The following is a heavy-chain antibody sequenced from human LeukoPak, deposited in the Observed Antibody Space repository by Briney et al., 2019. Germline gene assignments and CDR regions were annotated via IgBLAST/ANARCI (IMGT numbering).Heavy chain of an antibody. CDR3: ARDPGKGYSGYDLYYGMDV. CDR1: GYTFTSYG. CDR2: ISAYNGNT. J-gene: IGHJ6*02. D-gene: IGHD5-12*01. V-gene: IGHV1-18*01. Sequence: GASVKASCKASGYTFTSYGISWVRQAPGQGLEWMGWISAYNGNTNYAQKLQGRVTMTTDTSTSTAYMELRSLRSDDTAVYYCARDPGKGYSGYDLYYGMDVWGQGTTVTVSS.